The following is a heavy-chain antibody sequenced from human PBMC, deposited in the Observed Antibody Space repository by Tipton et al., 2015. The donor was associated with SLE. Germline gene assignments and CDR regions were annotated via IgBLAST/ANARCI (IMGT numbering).Heavy chain of an antibody. J-gene: IGHJ3*01. CDR3: RSWLGTFDV. CDR1: GFTLSGFQ. D-gene: IGHD6-13*01. Sequence: GSLRLSCAASGFTLSGFQVDWVRQAPGKGLEWLSHISSGGNVVYNADSVRGRFISSRDDSRDSQYLQMNSLRVEDTAVYYCRSWLGTFDVWGQGALVTVSS. CDR2: ISSGGNVV. V-gene: IGHV3-48*03.